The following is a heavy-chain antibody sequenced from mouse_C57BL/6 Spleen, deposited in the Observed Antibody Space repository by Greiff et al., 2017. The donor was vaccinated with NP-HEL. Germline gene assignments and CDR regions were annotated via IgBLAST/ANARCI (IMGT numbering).Heavy chain of an antibody. Sequence: VQLQQPGAELVKPGASVKLSCKASGYTFTSYWMQWVKQRPGQGLEWIGEIDPSDSYTNYNQKLKGKATLTVDTSSSTAYMQLSSLTSEDSAVYYCARSTGGYAMDYWGQGTSVTVSS. CDR3: ARSTGGYAMDY. CDR1: GYTFTSYW. V-gene: IGHV1-50*01. J-gene: IGHJ4*01. CDR2: IDPSDSYT.